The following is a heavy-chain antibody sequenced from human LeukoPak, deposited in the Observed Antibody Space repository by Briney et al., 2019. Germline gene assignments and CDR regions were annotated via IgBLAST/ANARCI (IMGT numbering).Heavy chain of an antibody. D-gene: IGHD6-19*01. J-gene: IGHJ4*02. CDR2: ITWNSGTI. Sequence: GGSLRLSCEASGFTFDDYDMHWFREAPGKGLEGVSGITWNSGTIVYADSVKGRFIISRDNAKNSLYLQMKSLRPEDTALYYCAKEHGVAAHFEDWGQGTLVIVSS. V-gene: IGHV3-9*01. CDR1: GFTFDDYD. CDR3: AKEHGVAAHFED.